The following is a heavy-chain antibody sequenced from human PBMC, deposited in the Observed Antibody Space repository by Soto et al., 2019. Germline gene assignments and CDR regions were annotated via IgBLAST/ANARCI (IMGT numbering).Heavy chain of an antibody. V-gene: IGHV3-23*01. Sequence: EVQLLESGGGLVQPGGSLRLSCAASGFTFTNYAMTWVRQAPGKGLEWVSTISGSGGDSYYAVSIKGRFTISRDNAKNSLFLQMNSLRAEDTAVYYCARESGDGWFDPWGQGTLVTVSS. CDR2: ISGSGGDS. D-gene: IGHD3-10*01. J-gene: IGHJ5*02. CDR1: GFTFTNYA. CDR3: ARESGDGWFDP.